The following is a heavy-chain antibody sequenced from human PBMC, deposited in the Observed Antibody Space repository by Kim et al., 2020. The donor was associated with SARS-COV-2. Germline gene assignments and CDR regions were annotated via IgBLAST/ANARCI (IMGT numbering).Heavy chain of an antibody. V-gene: IGHV1-69*04. Sequence: GIANYARKVQGRVTITAYKSTSTAYMELSSLRSEDTAVYYCAGVRDAFDIWGQGTMVTVSS. CDR3: AGVRDAFDI. J-gene: IGHJ3*02. CDR2: GIA.